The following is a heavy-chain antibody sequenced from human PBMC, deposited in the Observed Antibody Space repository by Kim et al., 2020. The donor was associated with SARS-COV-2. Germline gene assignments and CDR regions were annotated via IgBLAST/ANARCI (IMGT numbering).Heavy chain of an antibody. V-gene: IGHV4-39*02. J-gene: IGHJ5*02. CDR2: SYYSGST. CDR3: ARDIRGALRGIVVVPAATFDP. CDR1: GGSISSSSYY. Sequence: SETLSLTCTVSGGSISSSSYYWGWIRQPPGEGLEWIGSSYYSGSTYYNPSRKSRVTISVDTSKNQFSLKLSSGTAADTAVYYCARDIRGALRGIVVVPAATFDPWGQGTLVTVSS. D-gene: IGHD2-2*01.